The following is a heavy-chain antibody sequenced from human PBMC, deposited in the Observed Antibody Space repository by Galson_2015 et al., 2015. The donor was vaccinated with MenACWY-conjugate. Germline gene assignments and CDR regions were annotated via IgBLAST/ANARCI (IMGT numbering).Heavy chain of an antibody. CDR1: AFTFSNAY. D-gene: IGHD2-21*01. CDR3: TTHKPDSWGGLLFLFYMDV. CDR2: IKSQTDGGKI. J-gene: IGHJ6*03. V-gene: IGHV3-15*01. Sequence: SLRLSCAGSAFTFSNAYMSWVRQAPGKGPEWVGRIKSQTDGGKIDYAAPVKGRFTISRDDSKNTLYLQMNSLKIEDTAVYYCTTHKPDSWGGLLFLFYMDVWGKGTTFTVSS.